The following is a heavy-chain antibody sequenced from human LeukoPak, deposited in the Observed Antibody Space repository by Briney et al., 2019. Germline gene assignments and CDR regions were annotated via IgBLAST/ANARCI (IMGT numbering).Heavy chain of an antibody. J-gene: IGHJ1*01. V-gene: IGHV3-21*01. Sequence: PGGSLRLSCAASGFTFSSYSMNWVRQAPGKGLEWVSSISSSSSYIYYADSVKGRFTISRDNAKNSLYLQVNSLRAEDTAVYYCARGYDFWSGYSPAEYFQHWGQGTLVTVSS. CDR3: ARGYDFWSGYSPAEYFQH. CDR2: ISSSSSYI. CDR1: GFTFSSYS. D-gene: IGHD3-3*01.